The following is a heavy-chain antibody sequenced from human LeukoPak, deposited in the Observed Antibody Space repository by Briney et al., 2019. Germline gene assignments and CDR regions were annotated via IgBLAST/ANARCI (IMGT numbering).Heavy chain of an antibody. CDR3: ARGRSCSSTSCLYNWFDP. D-gene: IGHD2-2*01. CDR1: GGSFSGYY. J-gene: IGHJ5*02. CDR2: INHSGRT. Sequence: SETLSLTCAVYGGSFSGYYWSWIRQPPGKRLEWIGEINHSGRTNYNPSLKSRVTISVDTSKNQFSLKLSSVTAADTAVYYCARGRSCSSTSCLYNWFDPWGQGTLVTVSS. V-gene: IGHV4-34*01.